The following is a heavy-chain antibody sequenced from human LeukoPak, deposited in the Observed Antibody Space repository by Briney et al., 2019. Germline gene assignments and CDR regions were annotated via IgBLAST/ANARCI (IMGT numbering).Heavy chain of an antibody. D-gene: IGHD3-22*01. J-gene: IGHJ3*02. CDR2: IYYSGST. CDR3: ARVGMIALRGAFDI. CDR1: GGSISSYY. Sequence: PSETLSLTCTVSGGSISSYYWSWIRQPPGKGLEWIGYIYYSGSTNYNPSLKSRVTISVDTSKNQFSLKLSSVTAADTAVYYCARVGMIALRGAFDIWGQGTMVTVSS. V-gene: IGHV4-59*01.